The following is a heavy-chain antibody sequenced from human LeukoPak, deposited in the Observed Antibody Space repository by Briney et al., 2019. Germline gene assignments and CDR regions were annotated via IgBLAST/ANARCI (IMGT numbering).Heavy chain of an antibody. CDR2: IYYSGST. CDR3: AREMGVVTAHGIDV. J-gene: IGHJ6*02. D-gene: IGHD4-23*01. Sequence: SETLSLTCIVSGGSISSISSNNYHWGWIRQPPGKGLEWIGSIYYSGSTYYNPSLKSRVTISVDASKNQFSLKLSSVTAADTALYYCAREMGVVTAHGIDVWGQGTTVTVSS. CDR1: GGSISSISSNNYH. V-gene: IGHV4-39*02.